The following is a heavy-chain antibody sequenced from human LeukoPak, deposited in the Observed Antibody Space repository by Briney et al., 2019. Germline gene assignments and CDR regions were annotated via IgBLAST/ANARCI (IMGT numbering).Heavy chain of an antibody. CDR2: INPNSGVT. Sequence: ASVRGSSEGSGDTFTGDYMHWVRQAPGQGGEWMGCINPNSGVTNYTQKFQGRVTMTRDTSISTDNMEMSRLRSDDTAVYYCARDLRVLHDDWGQGTLVTVSS. CDR3: ARDLRVLHDD. D-gene: IGHD2-15*01. V-gene: IGHV1-2*02. CDR1: GDTFTGDY. J-gene: IGHJ4*02.